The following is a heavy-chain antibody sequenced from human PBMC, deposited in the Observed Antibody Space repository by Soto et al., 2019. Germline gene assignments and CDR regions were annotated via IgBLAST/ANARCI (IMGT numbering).Heavy chain of an antibody. J-gene: IGHJ5*02. V-gene: IGHV1-2*02. CDR3: ARGGGSGWHGDWFDP. D-gene: IGHD6-19*01. Sequence: QVHLVQSEAEVKKPGASVRVSCKASGYTFTDYYIHWVRQAPGQGLEWMGWTNPNSDGAHYAQKFQGRVTMTRDTSTRTLYMEVNRLRSDDTAVYFCARGGGSGWHGDWFDPWGQGTLVTVSS. CDR1: GYTFTDYY. CDR2: TNPNSDGA.